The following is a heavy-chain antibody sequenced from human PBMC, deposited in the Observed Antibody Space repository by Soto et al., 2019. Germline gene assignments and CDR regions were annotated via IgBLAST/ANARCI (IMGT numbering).Heavy chain of an antibody. CDR2: IIPMFDTP. CDR1: GGTFSSDS. V-gene: IGHV1-69*12. CDR3: VRSGGRDRDFTY. J-gene: IGHJ4*02. Sequence: QVQLVQSGAEVKKPGSSVKVSCKASGGTFSSDSFSWVRQAPGQGLEWMGGIIPMFDTPIYAQKFQDRVTLXAXXSTTPAYTQLSSLSSGDTAVYYCVRSGGRDRDFTYWGQGALVTVSS. D-gene: IGHD2-15*01.